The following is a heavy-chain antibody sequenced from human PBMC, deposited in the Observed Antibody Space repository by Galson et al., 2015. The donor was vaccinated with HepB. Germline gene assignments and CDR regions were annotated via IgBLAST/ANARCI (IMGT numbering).Heavy chain of an antibody. CDR1: GFTFRSYA. D-gene: IGHD6-13*01. V-gene: IGHV3-30*01. J-gene: IGHJ4*02. CDR3: ATDRAVGTASGPDY. Sequence: SLRISCAASGFTFRSYAMYWIRQVPGKGLDWVALISYAGSDKYYADSVKGRFTVSRDNSKNTLYLQMNSLRPEDTAVYHCATDRAVGTASGPDYWGQGTLVTVSS. CDR2: ISYAGSDK.